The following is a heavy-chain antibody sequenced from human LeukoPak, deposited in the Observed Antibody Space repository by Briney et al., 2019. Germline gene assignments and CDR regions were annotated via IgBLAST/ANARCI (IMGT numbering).Heavy chain of an antibody. CDR3: ARERSGWYGGDY. V-gene: IGHV4-39*07. D-gene: IGHD6-19*01. CDR1: GGSISSSSYY. Sequence: SETLSLTCTVSGGSISSSSYYWGWIRQPPGKGLEWIGSIYYSGSTYYNPSLKSRVTMSVDTSKNQFSLKLSSVTAADTAVYYCARERSGWYGGDYWDQGTLVTVSS. J-gene: IGHJ4*02. CDR2: IYYSGST.